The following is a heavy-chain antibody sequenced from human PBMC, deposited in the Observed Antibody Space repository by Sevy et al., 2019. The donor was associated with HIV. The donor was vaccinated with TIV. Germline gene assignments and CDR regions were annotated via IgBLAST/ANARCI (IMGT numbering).Heavy chain of an antibody. CDR3: ARDRIHYYGSGSYYYYYYGMDV. J-gene: IGHJ6*02. CDR2: IKQDGSEK. D-gene: IGHD3-10*01. Sequence: GGSLRLSCAASGFTFSSYWMSWVRQAPGKGLEWVANIKQDGSEKYYVDSVKGRFTISRDNAKNSLYLRMNSLRAEDTAVYYCARDRIHYYGSGSYYYYYYGMDVWGQGTTVTVSS. V-gene: IGHV3-7*01. CDR1: GFTFSSYW.